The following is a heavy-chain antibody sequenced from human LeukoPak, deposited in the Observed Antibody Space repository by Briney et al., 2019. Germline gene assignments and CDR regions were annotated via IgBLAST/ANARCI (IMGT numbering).Heavy chain of an antibody. CDR3: ARFDYGAPDY. Sequence: SQTLSPTCAISGDSVSSNSAAWNWIRQSPSRGLEWLGRTYYRSKWYNDYTVSVNGRISINPDTSKNQFSLQLKSVTPEDTAVYYCARFDYGAPDYWGQGTLVTVSS. CDR2: TYYRSKWYN. CDR1: GDSVSSNSAA. J-gene: IGHJ4*02. V-gene: IGHV6-1*01. D-gene: IGHD3-16*01.